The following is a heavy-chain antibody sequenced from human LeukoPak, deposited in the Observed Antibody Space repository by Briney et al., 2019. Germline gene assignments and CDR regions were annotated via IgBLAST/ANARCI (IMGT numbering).Heavy chain of an antibody. J-gene: IGHJ4*02. CDR3: ARDGITGTIDY. D-gene: IGHD1-20*01. V-gene: IGHV1-24*01. Sequence: ASVKVSCKVSGYTLTELSMHWVRQAPGKGLEWMGGFDPEDGETIYAQKFQGRVTMTRDTSTSTVYMELSSLRSEDTAVYYCARDGITGTIDYWGQGTLVTVSP. CDR1: GYTLTELS. CDR2: FDPEDGET.